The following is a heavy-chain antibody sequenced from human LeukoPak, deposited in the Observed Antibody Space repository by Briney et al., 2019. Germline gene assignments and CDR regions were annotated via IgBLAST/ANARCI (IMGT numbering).Heavy chain of an antibody. V-gene: IGHV3-7*01. Sequence: GGSLRLSCAASGFTFSSYAMSWVRQAPGKGLEWVAIIDKDGNEKNYIDSVKGRFTISRDNARNSLYLQMSSLRAEDTAIYYCATSNSGPEYWGQGTLVTVSS. D-gene: IGHD4-23*01. CDR3: ATSNSGPEY. CDR2: IDKDGNEK. CDR1: GFTFSSYA. J-gene: IGHJ4*02.